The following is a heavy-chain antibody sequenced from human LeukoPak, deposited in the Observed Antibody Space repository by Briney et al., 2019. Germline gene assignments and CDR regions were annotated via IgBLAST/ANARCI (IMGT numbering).Heavy chain of an antibody. CDR2: IGAGSGAIT. D-gene: IGHD3-10*01. Sequence: GGSLRLSCAASGFTFSSYAIRWVRQAPGKGLEWVSAIGAGSGAITIYADSVKGRFTISRDNSKNTLYLQMNSLRGEDTAVYYCAKNYDSGRGVPYGMDVWGQGTTVTVSS. CDR3: AKNYDSGRGVPYGMDV. J-gene: IGHJ6*02. CDR1: GFTFSSYA. V-gene: IGHV3-23*01.